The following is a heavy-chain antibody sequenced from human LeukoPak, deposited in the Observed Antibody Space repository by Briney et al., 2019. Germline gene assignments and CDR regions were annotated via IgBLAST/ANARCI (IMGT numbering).Heavy chain of an antibody. Sequence: GGSLRLSCAASGFTVSSNYMTWVRQAPGKGLEWVSVIYAGVSPYYADSVKGRFTISRDNSKNTLYLQMNSLRVEDTAVYYCVRGVGVSRFNYFDPWGQGTLVIVSS. J-gene: IGHJ5*02. CDR2: IYAGVSP. D-gene: IGHD6-13*01. CDR1: GFTVSSNY. V-gene: IGHV3-66*01. CDR3: VRGVGVSRFNYFDP.